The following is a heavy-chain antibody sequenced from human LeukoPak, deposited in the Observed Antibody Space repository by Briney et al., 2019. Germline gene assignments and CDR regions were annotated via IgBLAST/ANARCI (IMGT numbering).Heavy chain of an antibody. Sequence: PSETLSLTCNVSGDSISSSSYFWGWIRQPPGKGLEWIGSIYFSGRTYYNMSLKSQVIISIDTSKNQFSLKVNSVTAADTAVYYCARDNPYGSGTDYWGQGSLVTVSS. D-gene: IGHD3-10*01. V-gene: IGHV4-39*07. CDR2: IYFSGRT. CDR1: GDSISSSSYF. J-gene: IGHJ4*02. CDR3: ARDNPYGSGTDY.